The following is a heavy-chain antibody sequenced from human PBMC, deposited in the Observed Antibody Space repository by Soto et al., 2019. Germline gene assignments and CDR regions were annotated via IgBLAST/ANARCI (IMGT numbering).Heavy chain of an antibody. V-gene: IGHV3-30-3*01. CDR1: GFTFSSYA. CDR2: ISYDGSNK. J-gene: IGHJ4*02. CDR3: ARYKRDLRFLEWSYYFDY. Sequence: QVQLVESGGGVVQPGRSLRLSCAASGFTFSSYAMHWVRQAPGKGLEWVALISYDGSNKYYADSVKGRFTISRDNSKNTLYLQMNSLRAEDTAVYYCARYKRDLRFLEWSYYFDYWGQGTLVTVSS. D-gene: IGHD3-3*01.